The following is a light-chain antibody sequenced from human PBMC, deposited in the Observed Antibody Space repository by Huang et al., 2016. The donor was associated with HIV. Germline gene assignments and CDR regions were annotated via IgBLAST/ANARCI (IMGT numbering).Light chain of an antibody. CDR3: QESDTWPRLT. J-gene: IGKJ4*01. CDR1: QSVSHY. Sequence: IVLTQSPASLSLSPGERATLSCRASQSVSHYLAWYHHKPGQPPRLLIYGASRRSTDSPTMCNGTGSGTDFTLTISSLETEDSAVYYCQESDTWPRLTLGGGTKVEIK. CDR2: GAS. V-gene: IGKV3-11*01.